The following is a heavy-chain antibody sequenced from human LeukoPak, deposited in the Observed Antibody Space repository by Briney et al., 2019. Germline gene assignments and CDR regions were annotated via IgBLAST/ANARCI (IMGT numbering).Heavy chain of an antibody. J-gene: IGHJ4*02. Sequence: GRSLRLSCVASGFTFSSYWMNWVRQAPGKGLEWASYISSSGSTIYYADSVKGRFTISRDNAKNSLYLQMNSLRAEDTAAYYCARGPGIAAAGTGYWGQGTLVTVSS. V-gene: IGHV3-48*04. D-gene: IGHD6-13*01. CDR2: ISSSGSTI. CDR1: GFTFSSYW. CDR3: ARGPGIAAAGTGY.